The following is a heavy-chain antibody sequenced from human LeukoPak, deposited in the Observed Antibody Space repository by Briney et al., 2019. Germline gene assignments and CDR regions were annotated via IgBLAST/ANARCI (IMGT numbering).Heavy chain of an antibody. V-gene: IGHV1-18*01. CDR2: ISAYNGNT. J-gene: IGHJ4*02. D-gene: IGHD1-26*01. Sequence: ASVKVSCKASGYTFTSYGISWVRQAPGQGLEWMGWISAYNGNTNYAQKLQGRVTMTTDTSTSTAYMELRSLRSDDTAVYYCAKRDGYSGSYYFGYWGQGTLVTVSS. CDR1: GYTFTSYG. CDR3: AKRDGYSGSYYFGY.